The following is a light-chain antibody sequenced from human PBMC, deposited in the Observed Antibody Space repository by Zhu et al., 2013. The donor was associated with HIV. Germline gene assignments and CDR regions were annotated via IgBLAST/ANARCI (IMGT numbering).Light chain of an antibody. CDR3: QQRGSWPWT. J-gene: IGKJ1*01. CDR2: DAS. Sequence: EVVLTQSPVTLSVSPGERATLSCRTSQSVDTNLAWYQQKPGQAPRLLIYDASKRATGIPNRFSGSGSGADFTLTVSSLEPEDVAVYYCQQRGSWPWTFGQGTKVEIK. V-gene: IGKV3-11*01. CDR1: QSVDTN.